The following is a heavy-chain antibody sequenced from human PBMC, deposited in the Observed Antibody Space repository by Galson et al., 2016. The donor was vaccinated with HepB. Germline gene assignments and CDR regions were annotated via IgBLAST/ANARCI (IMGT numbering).Heavy chain of an antibody. Sequence: QSGAEVKKPGESLKISCKGSGYTFSTDWIGWVRQLPGKGLEWMGVIYPHDSDTRYTPSSQGQVTISADKSVSTAYLQWSSLKASDTAVYFCARRGGATYGDWGQGTLVTVSS. V-gene: IGHV5-51*01. D-gene: IGHD4/OR15-4a*01. CDR3: ARRGGATYGD. CDR2: IYPHDSDT. J-gene: IGHJ4*02. CDR1: GYTFSTDW.